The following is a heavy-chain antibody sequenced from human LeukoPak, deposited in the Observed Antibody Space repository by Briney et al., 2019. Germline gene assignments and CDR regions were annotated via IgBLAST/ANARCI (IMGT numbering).Heavy chain of an antibody. D-gene: IGHD2-8*01. J-gene: IGHJ5*02. CDR2: ISGSGGST. CDR3: AKDIGYCTNGVCHPTYNWFDP. V-gene: IGHV3-23*01. CDR1: GFTFSSYA. Sequence: GGSLRLSCAASGFTFSSYAMSWVRQAPGKGLEWVSAISGSGGSTYYADSVKGRFTTSRDNSKNTLYLQMNSLRAEDTAVYYCAKDIGYCTNGVCHPTYNWFDPWGQGTLVTVSS.